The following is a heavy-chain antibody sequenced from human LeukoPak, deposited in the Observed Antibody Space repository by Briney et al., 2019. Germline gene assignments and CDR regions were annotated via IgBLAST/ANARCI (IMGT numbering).Heavy chain of an antibody. Sequence: PGRSLRLSCAASGFTFDDYAMHWVRQAPGKGLEWVSGISWNSGSIGYADSVKGRFTISRDNAKNSLYLQMNSLRAEDTALYYCAKDIGIFGPQDYYGMDVWGQGTTVTVS. D-gene: IGHD3-3*01. CDR3: AKDIGIFGPQDYYGMDV. V-gene: IGHV3-9*01. CDR2: ISWNSGSI. CDR1: GFTFDDYA. J-gene: IGHJ6*02.